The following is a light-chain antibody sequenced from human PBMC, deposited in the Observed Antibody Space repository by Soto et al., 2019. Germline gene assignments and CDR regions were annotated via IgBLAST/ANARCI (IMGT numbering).Light chain of an antibody. V-gene: IGKV1-9*01. J-gene: IGKJ4*01. CDR2: AAS. CDR3: QQVESYPST. Sequence: IQLTQTPSSLSASVGDRVTITCRASQGISSFLAWYQQKPGKAPKLLIYAASSFQSGVPSRFSGSGFGTDFTLTITSLQPEDFATYYCQQVESYPSTFGGGTKVEMK. CDR1: QGISSF.